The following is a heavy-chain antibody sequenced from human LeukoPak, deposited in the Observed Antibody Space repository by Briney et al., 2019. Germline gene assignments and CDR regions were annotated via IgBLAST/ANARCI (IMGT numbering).Heavy chain of an antibody. CDR3: ASHSGGYAY. J-gene: IGHJ4*02. Sequence: SETLSLTCAVYGGSFSGYYWSWIRQPPGKGLEWIGEINHSGSTNYNPSLKSRVTISVDTSKNQFSLKLTSVTAADTAVYYCASHSGGYAYWGQGTLVTVSS. CDR2: INHSGST. D-gene: IGHD5-12*01. CDR1: GGSFSGYY. V-gene: IGHV4-34*01.